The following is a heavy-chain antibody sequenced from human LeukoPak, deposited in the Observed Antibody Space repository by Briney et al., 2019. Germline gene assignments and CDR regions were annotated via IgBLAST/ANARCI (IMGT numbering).Heavy chain of an antibody. Sequence: QPGGSLRLSCAASGFTFSSYAMSWVRQAPGKGLEWVSAISGSGGSTYYADSVKGRFTISRDNSKNTLYLQMNSLGAEDTAVYYCAKDREIVVVCRGFDPWGQGTLVTVSS. CDR2: ISGSGGST. J-gene: IGHJ5*02. V-gene: IGHV3-23*01. CDR1: GFTFSSYA. CDR3: AKDREIVVVCRGFDP. D-gene: IGHD3-22*01.